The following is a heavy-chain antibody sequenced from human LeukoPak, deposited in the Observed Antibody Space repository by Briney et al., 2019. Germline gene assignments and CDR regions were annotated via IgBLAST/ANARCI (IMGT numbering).Heavy chain of an antibody. V-gene: IGHV3-30-3*01. CDR3: ARYSSSWYAVDY. J-gene: IGHJ4*02. CDR1: GFTFSSYA. D-gene: IGHD6-13*01. Sequence: GGSLRLSCAASGFTFSSYAMHWVRQAPGKGLEWVAVISYDGSNKYYADSVKGRFTISRDNSKNTLYLQMNSLRAEDTAVYYCARYSSSWYAVDYWGQGTLVTVSS. CDR2: ISYDGSNK.